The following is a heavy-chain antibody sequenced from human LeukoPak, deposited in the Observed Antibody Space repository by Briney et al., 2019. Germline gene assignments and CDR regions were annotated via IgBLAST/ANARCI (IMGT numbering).Heavy chain of an antibody. J-gene: IGHJ4*02. D-gene: IGHD2-15*01. CDR2: IKQDGSEK. V-gene: IGHV3-7*01. Sequence: GGSLRLSCAASGFTVSSYWMSWVRQAPGKGLEWVANIKQDGSEKYYVDSVKGRFTISRDNAKNSLYLQMNSLRDDDTAVYYCARSEGRYQLLLGYCSGGSCYSYYFDYWGQGTLVTVSS. CDR3: ARSEGRYQLLLGYCSGGSCYSYYFDY. CDR1: GFTVSSYW.